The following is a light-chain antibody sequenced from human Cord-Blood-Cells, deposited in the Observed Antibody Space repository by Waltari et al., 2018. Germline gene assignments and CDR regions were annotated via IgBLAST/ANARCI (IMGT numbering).Light chain of an antibody. CDR3: CSYAGSYV. CDR2: DVS. CDR1: SSDVGGYNY. J-gene: IGLJ1*01. Sequence: QSALTQPRSVSGSPGRSVTIPCTGTSSDVGGYNYVSWYQQHPGKAPKLMIYDVSKRPSGVPDRFSGSKSGNTASLTISGLQAEDEADYYCCSYAGSYVFGTGTKVTVL. V-gene: IGLV2-11*01.